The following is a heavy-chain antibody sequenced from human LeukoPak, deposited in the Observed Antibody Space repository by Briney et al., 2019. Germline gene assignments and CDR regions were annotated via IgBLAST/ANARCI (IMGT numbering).Heavy chain of an antibody. J-gene: IGHJ4*02. Sequence: PGGSLRLSCAASGFTFSSYWMSWVRQAPGKGLEWVANIKQDGSEKYYVDSVKGRFTISRDNAKNSLYLQMNSLRAEDTAVYYCARDRFVRATVPSYFDYWGQGTLVTVSS. D-gene: IGHD1-26*01. CDR2: IKQDGSEK. V-gene: IGHV3-7*01. CDR1: GFTFSSYW. CDR3: ARDRFVRATVPSYFDY.